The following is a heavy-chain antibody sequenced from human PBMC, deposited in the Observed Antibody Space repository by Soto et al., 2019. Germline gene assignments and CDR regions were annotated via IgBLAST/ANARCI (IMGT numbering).Heavy chain of an antibody. CDR2: IIPIFGTA. CDR3: ARVLRFLEWLYGMDV. Sequence: GASVKVSCKASGGTFSSYAISWVRQAPGQGLEWMGGIIPIFGTANYAQKFQGRVTITADESTSTAYMELSSLRSEDTAVYYCARVLRFLEWLYGMDVWGQGTTVTV. CDR1: GGTFSSYA. V-gene: IGHV1-69*13. D-gene: IGHD3-3*01. J-gene: IGHJ6*02.